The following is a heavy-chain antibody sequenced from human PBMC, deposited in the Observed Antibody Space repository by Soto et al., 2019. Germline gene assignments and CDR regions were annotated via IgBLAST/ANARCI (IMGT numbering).Heavy chain of an antibody. V-gene: IGHV4-31*03. D-gene: IGHD3-22*01. CDR3: ARADRNYYDSSGYNSGGTTWFDY. Sequence: QVQLQESGPGLVKPSQTLSLTCTVSGGSISSGGYYWSWIRQHPGKGLEWIGYIYYSGSTYYNPSLKSRVTISVDTSKNQFSLKLSSVTAADTAVYYCARADRNYYDSSGYNSGGTTWFDYWGQGTLVTVSS. J-gene: IGHJ4*02. CDR1: GGSISSGGYY. CDR2: IYYSGST.